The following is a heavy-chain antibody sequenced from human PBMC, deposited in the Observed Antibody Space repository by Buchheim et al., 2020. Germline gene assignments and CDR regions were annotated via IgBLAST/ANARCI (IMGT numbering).Heavy chain of an antibody. CDR1: GFTFSSYA. Sequence: QVQLVESGGGVVQPGRSLRLSCAASGFTFSSYAMHWVLQAPGKGLEWVAVISYDGSNKYYADSVKGRFTISRDNSKNTLSLQMNSLRAEDTAVYYCARAETAAAGVYYYYGMDVWGQGTT. CDR3: ARAETAAAGVYYYYGMDV. J-gene: IGHJ6*02. CDR2: ISYDGSNK. V-gene: IGHV3-30*04. D-gene: IGHD6-13*01.